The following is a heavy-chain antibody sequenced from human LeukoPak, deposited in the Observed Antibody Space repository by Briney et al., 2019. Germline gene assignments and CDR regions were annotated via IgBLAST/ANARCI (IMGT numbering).Heavy chain of an antibody. Sequence: SETLSLTCIVSGDSISSSTYYWGWIRQPPGKGLEWIGTIYYSGSTYYNPSLKSRVTISVGTSNNQFSLKLNSVTTADTAMYYCARVPAAGPFDYWGQGTLVTVSS. J-gene: IGHJ4*02. V-gene: IGHV4-39*01. CDR1: GDSISSSTYY. CDR3: ARVPAAGPFDY. D-gene: IGHD2-2*01. CDR2: IYYSGST.